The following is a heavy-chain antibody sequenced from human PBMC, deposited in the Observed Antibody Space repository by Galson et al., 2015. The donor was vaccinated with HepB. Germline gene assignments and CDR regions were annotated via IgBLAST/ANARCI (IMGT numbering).Heavy chain of an antibody. CDR3: TRVGGGSWVDYDYVWGSYRLYYFDY. CDR1: GFTFSNAW. J-gene: IGHJ4*02. CDR2: IKSKTDGGTT. V-gene: IGHV3-15*01. Sequence: SLRLSCAASGFTFSNAWMSWVRQAPGKGLEWVGRIKSKTDGGTTDYAAPVKGRFTISRDDSKNTLYLQMNSLKTEDTAVCYCTRVGGGSWVDYDYVWGSYRLYYFDYWGQGTLVTVSS. D-gene: IGHD3-16*02.